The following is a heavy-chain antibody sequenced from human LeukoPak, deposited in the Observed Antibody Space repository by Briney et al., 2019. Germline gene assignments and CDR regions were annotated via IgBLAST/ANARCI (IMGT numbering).Heavy chain of an antibody. CDR2: IYSDNT. CDR1: GFTVSSNS. CDR3: AKMAERWLRILYYFDY. J-gene: IGHJ4*02. Sequence: PGGSLRLSCTVPGFTVSSNSMSWVRQAPGKGLEWVSFIYSDNTHYSDSVKGRFTISRDNSKNTLYLQMNSLRAEDTAVYYCAKMAERWLRILYYFDYWGQGTLVTVSS. V-gene: IGHV3-53*01. D-gene: IGHD5-24*01.